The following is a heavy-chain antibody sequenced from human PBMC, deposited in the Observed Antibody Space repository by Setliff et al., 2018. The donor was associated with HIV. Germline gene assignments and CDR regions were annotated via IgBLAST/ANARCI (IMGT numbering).Heavy chain of an antibody. V-gene: IGHV3-23*01. CDR3: ARGKYSSGWYRWFDP. CDR1: GFTFSTYA. D-gene: IGHD6-19*01. CDR2: ISGSGSST. Sequence: SGGSLRLSCAASGFTFSTYAMSWVRQAPGKGLEWVSAISGSGSSTHYADSVKGRFTISRDNSKNTLYLQMNSLRADDTAVYYCARGKYSSGWYRWFDPWGQGTLVSVSS. J-gene: IGHJ5*02.